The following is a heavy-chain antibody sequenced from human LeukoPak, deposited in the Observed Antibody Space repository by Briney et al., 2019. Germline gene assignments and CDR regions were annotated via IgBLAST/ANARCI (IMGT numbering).Heavy chain of an antibody. CDR3: TTLYRLDP. CDR1: GFTFSNAW. J-gene: IGHJ5*02. Sequence: MTGGSLRLSCAASGFTFSNAWMSWVRQAPGKGLEWVGRIISNSAGGTTDYAAPVKGRFTISRDDSRNTLYLQMNSLKTEDTAVYYCTTLYRLDPWGQGTLVTVSS. D-gene: IGHD2-8*01. CDR2: IISNSAGGTT. V-gene: IGHV3-15*01.